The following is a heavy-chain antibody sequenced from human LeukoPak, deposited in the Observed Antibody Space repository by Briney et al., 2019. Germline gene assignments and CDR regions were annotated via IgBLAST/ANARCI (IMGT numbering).Heavy chain of an antibody. J-gene: IGHJ4*02. Sequence: ASVKVSCKASGYTFTGYYMHWVRQAPGQGLEWMGWINPSSGGTNYAQKFQGRVTMTRDTPISTAYMELSRLRSDDTAVYYCAREDSVADTNDYWGQGTLVTVSS. CDR2: INPSSGGT. V-gene: IGHV1-2*02. D-gene: IGHD6-19*01. CDR3: AREDSVADTNDY. CDR1: GYTFTGYY.